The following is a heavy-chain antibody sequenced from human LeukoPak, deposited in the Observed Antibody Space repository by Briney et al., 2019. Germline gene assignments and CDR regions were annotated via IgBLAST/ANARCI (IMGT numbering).Heavy chain of an antibody. CDR2: ISYDGSNK. CDR1: GFTFSSYG. J-gene: IGHJ3*02. D-gene: IGHD3-22*01. V-gene: IGHV3-30*18. Sequence: PGGSLRLSCAASGFTFSSYGMHWVRQAPGKGLEWVAVISYDGSNKYYADSVKGRFTISRDNSKNTLYLQMNSLRAEDTAVYYCAKGHYDSSGYYPDAFDIWGQGTMVTVSS. CDR3: AKGHYDSSGYYPDAFDI.